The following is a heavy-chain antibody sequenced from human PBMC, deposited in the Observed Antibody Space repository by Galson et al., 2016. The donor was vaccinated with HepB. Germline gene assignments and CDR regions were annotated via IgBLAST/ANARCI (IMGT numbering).Heavy chain of an antibody. CDR3: GKDRRTGGWFGADY. D-gene: IGHD3-10*01. J-gene: IGHJ4*02. CDR2: ISWDGSLT. CDR1: GFTFDDFP. V-gene: IGHV3-43*01. Sequence: SLRLSCAASGFTFDDFPMHWVRQRPGTGLEWVSLISWDGSLTYYADSVKGRFTISRDNSKNSLYLQMNSLRPEDTALYYCGKDRRTGGWFGADYWGQGNLVTVSS.